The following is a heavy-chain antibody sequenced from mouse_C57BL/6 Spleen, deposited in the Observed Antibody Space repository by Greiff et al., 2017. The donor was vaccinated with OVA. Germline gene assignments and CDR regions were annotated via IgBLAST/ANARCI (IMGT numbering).Heavy chain of an antibody. J-gene: IGHJ4*01. V-gene: IGHV1-52*01. Sequence: VQLQQPGAELVRPGSSVKLSCKASGYTFTSYWMHWVKQRPIQGLEWIGNIDPSDSETHYNQKFKDKATLTVDKSSSKAYIQLISLTSEDSAVYYCARSGYDEGDYYAMVYWGQGASVPVSS. CDR1: GYTFTSYW. CDR3: ARSGYDEGDYYAMVY. D-gene: IGHD2-2*01. CDR2: IDPSDSET.